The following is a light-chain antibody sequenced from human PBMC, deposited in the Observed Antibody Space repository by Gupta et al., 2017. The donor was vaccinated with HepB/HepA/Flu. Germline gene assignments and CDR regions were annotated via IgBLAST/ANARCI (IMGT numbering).Light chain of an antibody. J-gene: IGKJ4*01. CDR2: GAS. Sequence: EIVMTQSPATLSVSPGGRATLSCRASQSINSNLAWYQQKPGQPPRLLIYGASSRATGIPARFSDSGYGTEFTLTISSLQSEDVAIYYCQQYDNWPTRTFGGGTKVEIK. V-gene: IGKV3-15*01. CDR1: QSINSN. CDR3: QQYDNWPTRT.